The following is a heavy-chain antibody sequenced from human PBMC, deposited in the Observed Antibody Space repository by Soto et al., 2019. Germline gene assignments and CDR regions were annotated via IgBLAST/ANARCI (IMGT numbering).Heavy chain of an antibody. J-gene: IGHJ4*02. V-gene: IGHV3-11*01. CDR2: IDSRGRTL. D-gene: IGHD6-6*01. Sequence: PVGSLRLSCAASGFTFSDYSMSWIRQAPGKGLEWLAFIDSRGRTLSYADSVRGRFTISRDNAENSVYLQMDSLRADDTAVYYCARQAARNYIDSWGQGNSVTVSS. CDR1: GFTFSDYS. CDR3: ARQAARNYIDS.